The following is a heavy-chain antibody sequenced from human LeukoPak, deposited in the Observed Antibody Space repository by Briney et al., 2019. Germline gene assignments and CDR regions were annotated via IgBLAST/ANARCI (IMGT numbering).Heavy chain of an antibody. CDR1: GFTFSSYA. CDR3: AKYVGGTFDNWFDP. J-gene: IGHJ5*02. Sequence: GGSLRLSCAASGFTFSSYAMGWVRQAPGKGLEWVSSVSGSDGRTVYADSVKGRFTISRDTSKNTLYLQMNSLRVEDTAEYYCAKYVGGTFDNWFDPWGQGTLVTVSS. V-gene: IGHV3-23*01. CDR2: VSGSDGRT. D-gene: IGHD1-26*01.